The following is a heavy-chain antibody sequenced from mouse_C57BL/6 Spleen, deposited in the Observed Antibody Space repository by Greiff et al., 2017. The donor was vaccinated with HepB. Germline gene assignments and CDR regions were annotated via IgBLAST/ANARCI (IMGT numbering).Heavy chain of an antibody. CDR3: ARREYYYGSSPFAY. Sequence: EVQLQQSGPELVKPGASVKIPCKASGYTFTDYNMDWVKQSHGKSLEWIGDINPNNGGTIYNQKFKGKATLTVDKSSSTAYMELRSLTSEDTAVYYCARREYYYGSSPFAYWGQGTLVTVSA. CDR1: GYTFTDYN. J-gene: IGHJ3*01. D-gene: IGHD1-1*01. CDR2: INPNNGGT. V-gene: IGHV1-18*01.